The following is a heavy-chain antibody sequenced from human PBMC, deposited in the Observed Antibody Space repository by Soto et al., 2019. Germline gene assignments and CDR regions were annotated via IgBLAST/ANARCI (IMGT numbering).Heavy chain of an antibody. CDR2: SGGSGGST. D-gene: IGHD2-2*01. CDR3: AKHYGVPAAQYYYFDQ. V-gene: IGHV3-23*01. J-gene: IGHJ4*02. Sequence: PGGSLRLSCAASGFTFSIYGMSWVRQSPESGLEWVALSGGSGGSTFYADSVKGRFTVSRDNSKNTLYLQMNSLRAEDTAVYYCAKHYGVPAAQYYYFDQWGRGTLVTVSS. CDR1: GFTFSIYG.